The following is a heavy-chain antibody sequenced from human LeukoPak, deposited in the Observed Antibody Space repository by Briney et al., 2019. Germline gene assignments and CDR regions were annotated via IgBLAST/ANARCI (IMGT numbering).Heavy chain of an antibody. CDR2: ISSSGSTI. J-gene: IGHJ4*02. CDR3: AREHSGYSDY. CDR1: GFTLSSYE. D-gene: IGHD1-26*01. V-gene: IGHV3-48*03. Sequence: GGSLRLSCAASGFTLSSYEMNWVRQAPGKGLEWVSYISSSGSTIYYADSVKGRFTISRDNAKNSLYLQMNSLRAEDTAVYYCAREHSGYSDYWGQGTLVTVSS.